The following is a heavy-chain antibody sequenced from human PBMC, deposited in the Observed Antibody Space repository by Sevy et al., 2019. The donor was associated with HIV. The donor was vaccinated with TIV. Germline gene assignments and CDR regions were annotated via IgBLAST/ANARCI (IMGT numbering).Heavy chain of an antibody. D-gene: IGHD6-13*01. CDR1: GFTFREYS. CDR2: ISGSSITI. J-gene: IGHJ5*02. Sequence: GGSLRLSCVGSGFTFREYSMNWVRQAPGKGLEWVSYISGSSITIEHAGSVKGRFSISRDNADNSVFLQMNRLRVEDTAVYYCARSLAAAENWFDPWGQGTLVTVSS. V-gene: IGHV3-48*01. CDR3: ARSLAAAENWFDP.